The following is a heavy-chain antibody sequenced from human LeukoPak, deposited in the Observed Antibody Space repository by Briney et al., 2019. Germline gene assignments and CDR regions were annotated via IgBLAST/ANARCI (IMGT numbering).Heavy chain of an antibody. CDR2: IWYDGSEK. CDR1: GFSFSSYG. Sequence: GGSLRLSCAASGFSFSSYGMYWVRLPPGKGLEWVAVIWYDGSEKYYADSVRGRFTISRDNSKNILYLQMNSLRAEDTAVYYCAKRIAPAGTRIYGLDVWGQGTTVSVSS. V-gene: IGHV3-33*06. D-gene: IGHD6-13*01. J-gene: IGHJ6*02. CDR3: AKRIAPAGTRIYGLDV.